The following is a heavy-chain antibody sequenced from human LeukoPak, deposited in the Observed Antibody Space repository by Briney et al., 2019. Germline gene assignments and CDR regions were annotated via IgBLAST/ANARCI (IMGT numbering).Heavy chain of an antibody. CDR1: GGSFSGYY. CDR2: INHSGST. Sequence: SETLSLTCAVYGGSFSGYYWSWIRQPPGKGLGWIGEINHSGSTNYNPSLKSRVTISVDTSKNQFSLKLSSVTAADTAVYYCARFPFGFYSGSYGGFDYWGQGTLVTVSS. V-gene: IGHV4-34*01. D-gene: IGHD1-26*01. J-gene: IGHJ4*02. CDR3: ARFPFGFYSGSYGGFDY.